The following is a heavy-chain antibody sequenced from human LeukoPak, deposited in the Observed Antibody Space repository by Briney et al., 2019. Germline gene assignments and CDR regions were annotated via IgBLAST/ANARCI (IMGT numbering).Heavy chain of an antibody. Sequence: PSETLSLTCTVSGGSISSSYWSWLRQPPGKGLEWIGYIYNSGSTNYNPPLESRITISVDTSKNQFSLKLSSVTAADTAVYYCARGLGDYVEDWYFDLWGRGTLVTVSS. D-gene: IGHD4-17*01. V-gene: IGHV4-59*01. CDR3: ARGLGDYVEDWYFDL. CDR2: IYNSGST. CDR1: GGSISSSY. J-gene: IGHJ2*01.